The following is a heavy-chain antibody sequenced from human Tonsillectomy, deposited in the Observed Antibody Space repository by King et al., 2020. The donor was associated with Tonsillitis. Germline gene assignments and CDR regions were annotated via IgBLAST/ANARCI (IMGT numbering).Heavy chain of an antibody. Sequence: VQLVESGGGLVQAGGSLRLSCAASGFTFSKFAMSWVRQAPGKGLEWVSGVSGSGGSTHYADFVKGRFIISRDKAKKTLFLQMNSLRAEDTAVYYCAKAHEDFLVVAADGSEWYGLDVWGQGTTVTVSS. D-gene: IGHD2-2*01. CDR3: AKAHEDFLVVAADGSEWYGLDV. V-gene: IGHV3-23*04. CDR2: VSGSGGST. J-gene: IGHJ6*02. CDR1: GFTFSKFA.